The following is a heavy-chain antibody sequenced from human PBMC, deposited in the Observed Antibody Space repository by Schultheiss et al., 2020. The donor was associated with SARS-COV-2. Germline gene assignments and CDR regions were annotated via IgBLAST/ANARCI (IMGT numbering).Heavy chain of an antibody. CDR3: ARGLTVFGVTVLDP. CDR2: IYPGDSDT. Sequence: GGSLRLSCKGSGYSFTSYWIGWVRQMPGKGLEWMGIIYPGDSDTRYSPSFQGQVTISADKSISTAYLQWSSLKASDTAMYYCARGLTVFGVTVLDPWGQGTLVTVSS. D-gene: IGHD4-11*01. J-gene: IGHJ5*02. CDR1: GYSFTSYW. V-gene: IGHV5-51*01.